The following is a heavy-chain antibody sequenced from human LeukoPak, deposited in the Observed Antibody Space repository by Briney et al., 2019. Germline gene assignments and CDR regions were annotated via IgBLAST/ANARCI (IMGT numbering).Heavy chain of an antibody. CDR2: ISGSDGGT. J-gene: IGHJ5*02. D-gene: IGHD2-15*01. CDR3: ARTEGYCSGGSCYSGWFDP. Sequence: GGSLRLSCAASGFIFSSYGMSWVRQAPGKGLEWVSAISGSDGGTNYADSVKGRFTISRDNAKNTLYLQMNSLRAEDTAVYYCARTEGYCSGGSCYSGWFDPWGQGTLVTVSS. CDR1: GFIFSSYG. V-gene: IGHV3-23*01.